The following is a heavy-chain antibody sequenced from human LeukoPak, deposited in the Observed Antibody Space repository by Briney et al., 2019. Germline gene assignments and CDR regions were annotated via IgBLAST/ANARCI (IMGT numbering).Heavy chain of an antibody. Sequence: PGGSLRLSCAASGFTFSSYEMNWVRQAPGKGLEWVSYISSSGSTIYYADSVKGRFTISRDNAKNSLYLQMNSLRAEDTAVYYCARDFQYLKITTIVVVIDYWGQGTLVTVSS. D-gene: IGHD3-22*01. CDR1: GFTFSSYE. CDR3: ARDFQYLKITTIVVVIDY. J-gene: IGHJ4*02. V-gene: IGHV3-48*03. CDR2: ISSSGSTI.